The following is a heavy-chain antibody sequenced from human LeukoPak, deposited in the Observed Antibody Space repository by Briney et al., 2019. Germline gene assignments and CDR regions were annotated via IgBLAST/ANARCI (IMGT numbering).Heavy chain of an antibody. CDR2: IYPGDSDT. J-gene: IGHJ4*02. CDR3: ARLVGSGLYYFDY. D-gene: IGHD2-15*01. Sequence: GESLKISCKGSGYSFTSYWIGWVRQLPGKGLEWMGIIYPGDSDTSYSPSFQGQVTISADKSISISYLQWSSLKASDTAMYYCARLVGSGLYYFDYWGQGTLVTVSS. CDR1: GYSFTSYW. V-gene: IGHV5-51*01.